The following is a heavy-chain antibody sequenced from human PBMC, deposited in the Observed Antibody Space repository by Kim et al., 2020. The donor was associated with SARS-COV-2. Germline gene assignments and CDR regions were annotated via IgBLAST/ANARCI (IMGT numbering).Heavy chain of an antibody. CDR1: GFTFSSYG. D-gene: IGHD3-10*02. CDR2: ISYDGSNK. CDR3: AKAYNYGNVVPLFGEGY. J-gene: IGHJ4*02. V-gene: IGHV3-30*18. Sequence: GGSLRLSCAASGFTFSSYGMHWVRQAPGKGLEWVAVISYDGSNKYYADSVKGRFTISRDNSKNTLYLQMNSLRAEDTAVYYCAKAYNYGNVVPLFGEGYWGQGTLVTVSS.